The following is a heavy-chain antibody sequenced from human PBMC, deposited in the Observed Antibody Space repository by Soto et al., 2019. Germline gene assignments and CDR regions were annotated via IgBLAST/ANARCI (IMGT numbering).Heavy chain of an antibody. CDR1: GFTFSSYA. CDR3: AKANIVATIEAWGIHY. Sequence: GGSLRLSCAASGFTFSSYAMSWVRQAPGKGLEWVSAISDIGGSTYYIDSVKGRFTISRDNSKNTLYLQMNSLRAEDTAVYYCAKANIVATIEAWGIHYWGQGTLVTVSS. V-gene: IGHV3-23*01. D-gene: IGHD5-12*01. J-gene: IGHJ4*02. CDR2: ISDIGGST.